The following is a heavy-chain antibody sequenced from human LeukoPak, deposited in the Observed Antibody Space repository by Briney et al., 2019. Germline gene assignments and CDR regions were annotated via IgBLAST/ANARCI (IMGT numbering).Heavy chain of an antibody. D-gene: IGHD3-9*01. CDR3: ARDPPFDILTGYDGMDV. V-gene: IGHV1-18*01. Sequence: GAPVKVSCKASGYTFTSYGISWVRQAPGQGLEWMGWISAYNGNTNYAQKLQGRVTMTTDTSTSTAYMELRSLRSDDTAVYYCARDPPFDILTGYDGMDVWGQGTTVTVSS. CDR2: ISAYNGNT. CDR1: GYTFTSYG. J-gene: IGHJ6*02.